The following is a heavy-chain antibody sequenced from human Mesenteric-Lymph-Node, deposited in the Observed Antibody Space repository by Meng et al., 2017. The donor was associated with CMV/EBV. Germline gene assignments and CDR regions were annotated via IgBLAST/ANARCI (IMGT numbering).Heavy chain of an antibody. Sequence: SIGSSSWWSWVSKPPGKGLEWIGEIYHSESTNNSPSLKSRVTISVDKSKSQFSLKLSSVTAADTAVYYCASRTTSSSWYSPTREIDYWGQGTLVTVSS. J-gene: IGHJ4*02. D-gene: IGHD6-13*01. V-gene: IGHV4-4*02. CDR3: ASRTTSSSWYSPTREIDY. CDR2: IYHSEST. CDR1: SIGSSSW.